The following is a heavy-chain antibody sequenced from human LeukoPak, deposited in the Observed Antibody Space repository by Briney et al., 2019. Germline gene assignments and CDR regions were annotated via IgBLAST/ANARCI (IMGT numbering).Heavy chain of an antibody. D-gene: IGHD2-2*01. J-gene: IGHJ3*02. CDR2: IYYSGST. V-gene: IGHV4-30-4*08. Sequence: PSQTLSLTCAVSGGSISSGDYYWSWIRQPPGKGLEWIGYIYYSGSTYYNPSLKSRVTISVDTSKNQFSLKLSSVTAADTAVYYCARAYTYCSSTSCYESAFDIWGQGTMVTVSS. CDR1: GGSISSGDYY. CDR3: ARAYTYCSSTSCYESAFDI.